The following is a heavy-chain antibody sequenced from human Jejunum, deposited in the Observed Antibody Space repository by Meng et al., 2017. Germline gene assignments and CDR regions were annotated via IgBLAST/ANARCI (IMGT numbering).Heavy chain of an antibody. Sequence: ASVKVSCKASGYNFIYYYIHWLRQAPGQRLEWMGWINPNSGSTNSAQKFQGRVTLTRDTSISTVYMELSRLTSDDTAVYYCTRAFMTTVTPGDYWGQGTLVTVSS. D-gene: IGHD4-17*01. J-gene: IGHJ4*02. CDR2: INPNSGST. V-gene: IGHV1-2*02. CDR3: TRAFMTTVTPGDY. CDR1: GYNFIYYY.